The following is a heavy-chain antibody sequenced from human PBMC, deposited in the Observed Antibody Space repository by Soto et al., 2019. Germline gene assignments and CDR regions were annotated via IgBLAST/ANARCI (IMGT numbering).Heavy chain of an antibody. CDR3: ARHPYSNLWYNWLDP. CDR2: IYYSGST. J-gene: IGHJ5*02. Sequence: TLSLTCTVSGDSISSGFYSWGWVRQPPGKGLEWIGTIYYSGSTYYTPSLKSRVTISVDTSQNQFSLRLSSVTAADTAMYYCARHPYSNLWYNWLDPWGQGTLVTVS. D-gene: IGHD6-13*01. CDR1: GDSISSGFYS. V-gene: IGHV4-39*01.